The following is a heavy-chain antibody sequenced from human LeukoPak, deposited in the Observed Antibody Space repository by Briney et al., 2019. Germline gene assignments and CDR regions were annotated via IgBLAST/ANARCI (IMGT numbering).Heavy chain of an antibody. D-gene: IGHD3-10*01. V-gene: IGHV3-7*01. Sequence: GGSLRLSCAASGFTLSSYSMNWVRQAPGKGLEWVANIKQDGSEKYYVDSVKGRFTISRDNAKNSLYLQMNSLRAEDTAVYYCARGKFYYGSGSYYDFFFDYWGQGTLVTVSS. CDR2: IKQDGSEK. CDR1: GFTLSSYS. CDR3: ARGKFYYGSGSYYDFFFDY. J-gene: IGHJ4*02.